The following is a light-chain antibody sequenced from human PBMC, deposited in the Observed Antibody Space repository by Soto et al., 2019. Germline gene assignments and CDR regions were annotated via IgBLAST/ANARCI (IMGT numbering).Light chain of an antibody. J-gene: IGKJ1*01. CDR1: QGIRND. CDR3: LQDYNFPWT. CDR2: GAS. Sequence: AIQMTQSPSSLSASVGDRVTITCRASQGIRNDLGWYQQKPGKAPKLLIYGASILRSGVPSRFSGSGSGTEFTLTVSSLQHEDFVTYYCLQDYNFPWTFGQGTKVEIK. V-gene: IGKV1-6*01.